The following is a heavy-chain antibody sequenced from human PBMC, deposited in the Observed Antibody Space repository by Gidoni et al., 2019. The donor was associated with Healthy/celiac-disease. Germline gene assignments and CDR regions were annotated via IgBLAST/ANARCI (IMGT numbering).Heavy chain of an antibody. CDR2: IKQDGSEK. CDR3: ARRVAATYAA. V-gene: IGHV3-7*03. J-gene: IGHJ5*02. Sequence: EVQLVESGGGLVQPGGSLRLSCPASGFTFSSYWMSWVRQAPGKGLEWVANIKQDGSEKYYVDSVKVRFTISRDNAKNSLYLQMNSLRAEDTAVYYCARRVAATYAAWGQGTLVTVSS. CDR1: GFTFSSYW. D-gene: IGHD2-15*01.